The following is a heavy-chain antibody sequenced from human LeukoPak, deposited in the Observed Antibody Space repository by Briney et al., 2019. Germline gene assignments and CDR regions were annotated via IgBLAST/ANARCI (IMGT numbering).Heavy chain of an antibody. Sequence: PGGSLRLSCAASGFSFSDTWMNWVRQAPGKGLEWVGLIKRKTDDGTTDYAAPEKGRFTISRDDSKNTLYLQMNSLKTEDTAVYYCTTQSGAWNFDCWGQGTLVTVSS. J-gene: IGHJ4*02. CDR1: GFSFSDTW. V-gene: IGHV3-15*07. CDR3: TTQSGAWNFDC. CDR2: IKRKTDDGTT. D-gene: IGHD1-1*01.